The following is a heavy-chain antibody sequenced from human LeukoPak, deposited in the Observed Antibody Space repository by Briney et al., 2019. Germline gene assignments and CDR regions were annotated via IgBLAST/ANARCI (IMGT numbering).Heavy chain of an antibody. D-gene: IGHD3-3*01. CDR3: ARHNFWSGYPIDY. CDR2: IYYSGST. Sequence: SETLSLTCTVSGGSISSSSYYWGWIRQPPGKGLERIGNIYYSGSTYYNPSLKSRVTISVDTSKNQFSLKLSSVAAADTAVYYCARHNFWSGYPIDYWGQGTLVTVTS. CDR1: GGSISSSSYY. J-gene: IGHJ4*02. V-gene: IGHV4-39*01.